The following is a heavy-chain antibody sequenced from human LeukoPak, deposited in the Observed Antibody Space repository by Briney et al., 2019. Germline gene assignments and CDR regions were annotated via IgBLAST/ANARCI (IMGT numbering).Heavy chain of an antibody. CDR2: IGTAGDT. J-gene: IGHJ3*02. CDR3: ARKDPNSGWPGAFDI. D-gene: IGHD6-19*01. V-gene: IGHV3-13*01. Sequence: GGSLRLSCAASGLTFSSNDMHWVRQATGKGLEWVSDIGTAGDTYYADASERRFTITTENDNNYFVYQMNSMIGGDTAAQYCARKDPNSGWPGAFDIWGQGTTVTVSS. CDR1: GLTFSSND.